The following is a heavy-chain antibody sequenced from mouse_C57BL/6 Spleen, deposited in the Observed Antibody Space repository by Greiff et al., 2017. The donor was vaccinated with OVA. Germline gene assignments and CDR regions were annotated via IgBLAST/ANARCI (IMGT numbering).Heavy chain of an antibody. V-gene: IGHV8-8*01. J-gene: IGHJ1*03. CDR1: GFSLSTFGMG. CDR3: ARSYYGSSYGYFEV. D-gene: IGHD1-1*01. Sequence: QVTLKVSGPGILQPSQTLSLTCSFSGFSLSTFGMGVGWIRQPSGKGLVWLAHIWWDDDKYYNPALKSRLTISKDTSKNQVFLKIANVDTADTATDYCARSYYGSSYGYFEVWGTGTTVTVSS. CDR2: IWWDDDK.